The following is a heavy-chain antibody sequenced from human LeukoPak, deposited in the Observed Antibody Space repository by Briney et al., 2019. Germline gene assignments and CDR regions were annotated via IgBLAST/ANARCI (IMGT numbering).Heavy chain of an antibody. J-gene: IGHJ4*02. CDR2: IYYSGST. CDR1: GGSISGSSDY. V-gene: IGHV4-39*01. CDR3: ARTTGWYYFDY. D-gene: IGHD6-19*01. Sequence: PSETLSLTCSVSGGSISGSSDYWGWIRQPPGKGLEWIGSIYYSGSTYYNPSLKSRVTISVDTSKNQFSLKLNSVTAADTAVYFCARTTGWYYFDYWAQGTLVTVSS.